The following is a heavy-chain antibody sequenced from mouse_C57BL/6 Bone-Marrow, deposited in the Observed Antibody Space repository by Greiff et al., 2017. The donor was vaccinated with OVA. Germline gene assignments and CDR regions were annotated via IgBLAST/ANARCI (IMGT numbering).Heavy chain of an antibody. CDR3: ARRGDDSKTLYYYAMDY. V-gene: IGHV1-50*01. CDR2: IDPSDSYT. Sequence: QVQLQQSGAELVKPGASVKLSCKASGYTFTSYWMQWVKQRPGQGLEWIGEIDPSDSYTNYNQKFKGKATLTVDTSSRTAYMQLSSLTSEDSAVYYCARRGDDSKTLYYYAMDYWGQGTSVTVSS. D-gene: IGHD2-4*01. J-gene: IGHJ4*01. CDR1: GYTFTSYW.